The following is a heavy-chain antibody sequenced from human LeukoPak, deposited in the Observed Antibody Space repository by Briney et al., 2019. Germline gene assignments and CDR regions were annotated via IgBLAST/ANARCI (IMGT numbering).Heavy chain of an antibody. J-gene: IGHJ6*03. D-gene: IGHD1-1*01. CDR3: AKDSLGRNYYFYYMDV. V-gene: IGHV3-43*02. Sequence: PGGSLRLSWAASGFTFDDYAMHWVRQVPGKGLEWVSLISGDGGSTSTYYADPVKGRFTISRDNSKNSLYLQMNSLRTEDTALYYCAKDSLGRNYYFYYMDVWGRGTTVTVSS. CDR2: ISGDGGSTST. CDR1: GFTFDDYA.